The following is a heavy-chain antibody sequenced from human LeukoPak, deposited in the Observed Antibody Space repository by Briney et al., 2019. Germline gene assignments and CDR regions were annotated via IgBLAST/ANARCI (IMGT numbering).Heavy chain of an antibody. Sequence: GGSLRLSCAASGFTFSSYAMSWVRQAPGKGLEWVSAISGSGGSTYYADTVKGRFTISRDNSKSTLYLQMNSLRAEDTAVYYCAKDGYSGWYVPYNWFDPWGQGTLVTVSS. J-gene: IGHJ5*02. V-gene: IGHV3-23*01. D-gene: IGHD6-19*01. CDR2: ISGSGGST. CDR3: AKDGYSGWYVPYNWFDP. CDR1: GFTFSSYA.